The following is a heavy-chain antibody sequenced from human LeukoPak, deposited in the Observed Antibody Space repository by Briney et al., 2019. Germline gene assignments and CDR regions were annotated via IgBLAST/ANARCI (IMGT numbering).Heavy chain of an antibody. CDR1: GGSISSRDYS. CDR2: IYHSGNT. Sequence: ESSQTLSLTCAVSGGSISSRDYSWSWIRQPPGKGLEWIGYIYHSGNTYYNPSLKSRVTISVDRSKNQFSLKLSSVTAADTAVYYCARVSWFGELTPYFDYWGQGTLVTVSS. D-gene: IGHD3-10*01. V-gene: IGHV4-30-2*01. CDR3: ARVSWFGELTPYFDY. J-gene: IGHJ4*02.